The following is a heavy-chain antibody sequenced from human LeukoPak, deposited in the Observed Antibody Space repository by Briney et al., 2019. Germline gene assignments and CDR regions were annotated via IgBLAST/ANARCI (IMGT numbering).Heavy chain of an antibody. CDR2: ISSSSSTI. J-gene: IGHJ6*03. D-gene: IGHD6-13*01. V-gene: IGHV3-48*04. Sequence: GGSLRLSCAASGFTFSSYSMNWVRQAPGKGLEWVSYISSSSSTIYHADSVKGRFTISRDNAKNSLYLQMNSLRAEDTAVYYCAREGYSSSREENYYYMDVWGKGTTVTVSS. CDR3: AREGYSSSREENYYYMDV. CDR1: GFTFSSYS.